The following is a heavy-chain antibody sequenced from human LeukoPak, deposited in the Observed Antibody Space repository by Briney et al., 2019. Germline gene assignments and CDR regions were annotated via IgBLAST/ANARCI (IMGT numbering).Heavy chain of an antibody. CDR3: ARGCCTNAVCSLGPTQA. CDR2: IYYSGST. J-gene: IGHJ4*02. CDR1: GGSISSSSYY. D-gene: IGHD2-8*01. Sequence: PSETLSLTCTVSGGSISSSSYYWGWIRQPPGKGLEWIGSIYYSGSTYYNPSLKSRVTISVDTSKNQFSLKLSSVTAADTAVYYCARGCCTNAVCSLGPTQAWGQGTLVTVSS. V-gene: IGHV4-39*07.